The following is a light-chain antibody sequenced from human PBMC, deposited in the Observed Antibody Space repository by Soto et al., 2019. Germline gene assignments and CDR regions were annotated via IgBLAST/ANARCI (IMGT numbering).Light chain of an antibody. CDR2: DES. CDR3: QQRSNSPPVS. J-gene: IGKJ4*02. Sequence: EIVLTQSPATLSLSPGERATLSCRASQSVSSYLAWYQQKPGQAPSLLIYDESNRATGTPARFIGSGTGTDFTRTISSLEPEDVEIYYCQQRSNSPPVSFGGGIKVEIK. V-gene: IGKV3-11*01. CDR1: QSVSSY.